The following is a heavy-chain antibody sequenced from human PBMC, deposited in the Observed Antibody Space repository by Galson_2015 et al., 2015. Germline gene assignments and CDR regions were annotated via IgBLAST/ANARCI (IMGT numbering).Heavy chain of an antibody. J-gene: IGHJ3*02. V-gene: IGHV1-69*06. D-gene: IGHD7-27*01. Sequence: PVKVSCKASGGTFSSYAISWVRQAPGQGLEWMGGIIPIFGTANYAQKFQGRVTITADKSTSTAYMELSSLRSEDTAVYYCARAIEKTGDDAFDIWGQGTMVTVSS. CDR3: ARAIEKTGDDAFDI. CDR1: GGTFSSYA. CDR2: IIPIFGTA.